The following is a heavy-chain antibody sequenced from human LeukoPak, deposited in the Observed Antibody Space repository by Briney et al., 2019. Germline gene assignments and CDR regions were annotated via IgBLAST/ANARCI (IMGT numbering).Heavy chain of an antibody. CDR3: TAEYDSSGYYPWFFDL. Sequence: GGSLRLSCAASGFTFSSYRMNWVRQAPGKGLEWVSYISSSSSTIYYADSVKGRFTISRDNAKNSLYLQMNSLKTEDTAVYYCTAEYDSSGYYPWFFDLWGRGTLVTASS. J-gene: IGHJ2*01. CDR2: ISSSSSTI. CDR1: GFTFSSYR. V-gene: IGHV3-48*01. D-gene: IGHD3-22*01.